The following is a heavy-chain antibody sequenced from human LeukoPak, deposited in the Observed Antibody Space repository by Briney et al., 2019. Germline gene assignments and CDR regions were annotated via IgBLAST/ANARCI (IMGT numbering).Heavy chain of an antibody. CDR3: AKWQIAP. V-gene: IGHV3-23*01. CDR2: ISGSGGST. CDR1: GFTFSSYG. Sequence: GGLLRLSCAASGFTFSSYGMSWVRQAAGKGLEWVSAISGSGGSTYYAASVKGRFAISRDNSKNTLYLQMNSLRAEDTAVYYCAKWQIAPWGQGTLVTVSS. J-gene: IGHJ5*02.